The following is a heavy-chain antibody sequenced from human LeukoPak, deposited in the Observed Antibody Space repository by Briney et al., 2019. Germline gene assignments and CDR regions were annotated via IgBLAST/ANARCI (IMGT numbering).Heavy chain of an antibody. CDR1: GGSFSGYY. J-gene: IGHJ4*02. D-gene: IGHD3-10*01. CDR2: INHSGST. V-gene: IGHV4-34*01. CDR3: ARGRWFGELYY. Sequence: SETLSLTCAVYGGSFSGYYWSWIRQPTGKGLEWIWEINHSGSTNYNPSLKSRVTISVDTSKNQFSLKLSSVTAADTAVYYCARGRWFGELYYWGQGTLVTVSS.